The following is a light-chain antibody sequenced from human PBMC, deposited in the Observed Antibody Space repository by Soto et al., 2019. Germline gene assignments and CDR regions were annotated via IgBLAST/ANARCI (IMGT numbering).Light chain of an antibody. V-gene: IGLV4-60*02. J-gene: IGLJ2*01. Sequence: QPVLTQSSSASASLGSSVKLICTLSSGHSSYTIAWHQQQPGKAPRYLMKLEGSGGYNKGSGVPDRFSGSSSGADRYLTISNLQFEDEADYYCETWDSNTRVFGGGTKLTVL. CDR3: ETWDSNTRV. CDR2: LEGSGGY. CDR1: SGHSSYT.